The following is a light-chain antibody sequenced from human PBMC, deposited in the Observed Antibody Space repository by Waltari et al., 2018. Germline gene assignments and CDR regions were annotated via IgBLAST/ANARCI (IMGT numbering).Light chain of an antibody. Sequence: VLTQSPGTLSLSPGESATLSCRASQSLTKRYLAWYQQKPGQAPRLVIYGASSRAAGIPDRFSGSGSGTDFTLTISGLEPEDFAVYYCQQYGSSIMYTFGQGTKLEIK. CDR2: GAS. CDR1: QSLTKRY. V-gene: IGKV3-20*01. J-gene: IGKJ2*01. CDR3: QQYGSSIMYT.